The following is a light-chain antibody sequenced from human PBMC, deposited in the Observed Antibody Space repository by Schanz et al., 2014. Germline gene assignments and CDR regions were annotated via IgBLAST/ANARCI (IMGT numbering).Light chain of an antibody. CDR3: SSNGGVNIYV. V-gene: IGLV2-8*01. CDR1: SSDIGRYNY. CDR2: DVT. Sequence: QSALTQPPSASGSPGQSVTISCTGTSSDIGRYNYVSWYQHHPGKAPKLLIYDVTKRPSGVPDRFSGSKSGNTASLTVSGLQAEDEADYYRSSNGGVNIYVFGTGTKLTVL. J-gene: IGLJ1*01.